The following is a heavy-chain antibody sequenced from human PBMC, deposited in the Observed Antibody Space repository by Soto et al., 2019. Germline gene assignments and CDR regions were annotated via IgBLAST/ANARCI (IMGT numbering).Heavy chain of an antibody. CDR3: ARDLGSSYYHYYMDV. Sequence: GASVKVSCKASGYTFTSYDINWVRQATGQGLEWMGWMNPNSGNTGYAQKFQGRVTMTRNTSISTAYMELSSLRSEDTAVYYCARDLGSSYYHYYMDVWGKGTTVTVSS. CDR1: GYTFTSYD. D-gene: IGHD7-27*01. J-gene: IGHJ6*03. V-gene: IGHV1-8*01. CDR2: MNPNSGNT.